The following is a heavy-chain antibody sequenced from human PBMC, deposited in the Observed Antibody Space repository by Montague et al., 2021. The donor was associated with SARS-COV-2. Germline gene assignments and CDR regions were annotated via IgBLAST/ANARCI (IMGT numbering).Heavy chain of an antibody. V-gene: IGHV4-59*01. CDR2: ICYSGST. CDR3: ARWGLYGGNPGDGAFDI. J-gene: IGHJ3*02. D-gene: IGHD4-23*01. Sequence: SETLSLTCTVSGGSISSYYWSWIRQPPGKGLEWIGYICYSGSTNYNPSLKSRVTISVDTSKNQFSLKLSSVTAADTAVYYCARWGLYGGNPGDGAFDIWGQGTVVPVSS. CDR1: GGSISSYY.